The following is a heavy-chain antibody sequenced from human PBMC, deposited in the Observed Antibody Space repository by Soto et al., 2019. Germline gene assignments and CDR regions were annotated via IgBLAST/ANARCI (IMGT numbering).Heavy chain of an antibody. CDR2: IYYSGTT. Sequence: QVQLQESGPGLVKPSETLSLTCTVSGGAVRGGSYYWSWIRQPPGKGLEWIGYIYYSGTTNHNPSLKRRVTISLDTSKNQFSLKLNSVTAADTAVYYCARVRVRGSYPFDSWGQGTLVTVSS. CDR1: GGAVRGGSYY. V-gene: IGHV4-61*01. D-gene: IGHD1-26*01. CDR3: ARVRVRGSYPFDS. J-gene: IGHJ4*02.